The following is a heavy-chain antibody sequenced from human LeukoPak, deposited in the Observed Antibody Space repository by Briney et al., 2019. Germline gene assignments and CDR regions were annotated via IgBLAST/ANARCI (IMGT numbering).Heavy chain of an antibody. J-gene: IGHJ6*03. Sequence: GSLRLSCAASGFTFSSYAMSWVRQAPGKGLEWVSAISGSGGSTYYAHSVKGRFTISRDNSKNTLYLQMNSLRAEDTAVYYCAKDSGFGYYYMDVWGKGTTVTVSS. CDR1: GFTFSSYA. V-gene: IGHV3-23*01. CDR2: ISGSGGST. CDR3: AKDSGFGYYYMDV. D-gene: IGHD3-22*01.